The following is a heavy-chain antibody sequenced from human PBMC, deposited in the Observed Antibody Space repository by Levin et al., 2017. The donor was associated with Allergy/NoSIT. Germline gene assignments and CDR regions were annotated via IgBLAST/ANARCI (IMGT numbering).Heavy chain of an antibody. CDR1: GGSFNDYY. Sequence: MSSETLSLTCAVSGGSFNDYYWTWIRQSPGKGLEWVGDINQSGSTNYNPSLKSRVTISIDTSKNQFSLKLTSVTAADTALYYCARGLVAHCSDGVCYSADAFDIWGQGTMVAVSS. J-gene: IGHJ3*02. V-gene: IGHV4-34*01. D-gene: IGHD2-15*01. CDR2: INQSGST. CDR3: ARGLVAHCSDGVCYSADAFDI.